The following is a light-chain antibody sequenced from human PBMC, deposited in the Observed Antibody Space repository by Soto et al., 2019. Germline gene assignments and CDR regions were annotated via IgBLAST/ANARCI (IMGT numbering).Light chain of an antibody. J-gene: IGKJ1*01. CDR2: TLS. Sequence: EIVLTQTPLSLPVTPGERASISCRSSQRLLSSDDGTAYLAWYLQKPGQSPQILIKTLSYRSSGVPDRLRGSGSGTDFTMKISRVEAEDVSVCYCMQRIEFPWTFGQGTTFEIK. CDR1: QRLLSSDDGTAY. CDR3: MQRIEFPWT. V-gene: IGKV2-40*01.